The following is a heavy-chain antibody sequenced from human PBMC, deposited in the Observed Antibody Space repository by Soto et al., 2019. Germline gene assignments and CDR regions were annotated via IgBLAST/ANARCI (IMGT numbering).Heavy chain of an antibody. CDR3: ARHFSVDYFDY. J-gene: IGHJ4*02. CDR2: IYYSGTT. CDR1: ASSIRSSTYY. V-gene: IGHV4-39*01. Sequence: SXTLSLTCTVSASSIRSSTYYWGGIRQPPGKGLEWIGSIYYSGTTYYNPSLKSRVTISVDRSKNQFSLKLRPVTAADTAVYYCARHFSVDYFDYWGQGALVTVSS.